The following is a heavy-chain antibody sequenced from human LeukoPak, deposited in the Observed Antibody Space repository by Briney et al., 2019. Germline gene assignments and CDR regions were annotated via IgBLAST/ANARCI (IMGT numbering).Heavy chain of an antibody. Sequence: GGSLRLSCEASGFTFGDYNMHWVRQAPGKGLEWVSCISSSGSTIYYADSVKGRFTISRDNAKNSLYLQMNSLRAEDTAVYYCAELGITMIGGVWGKGTTVTISS. CDR2: ISSSGSTI. V-gene: IGHV3-48*03. CDR1: GFTFGDYN. J-gene: IGHJ6*04. CDR3: AELGITMIGGV. D-gene: IGHD3-10*02.